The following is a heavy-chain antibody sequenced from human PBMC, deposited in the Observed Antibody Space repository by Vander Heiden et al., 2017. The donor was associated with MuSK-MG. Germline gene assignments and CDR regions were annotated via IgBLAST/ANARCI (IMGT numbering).Heavy chain of an antibody. V-gene: IGHV3-13*01. D-gene: IGHD1-26*01. Sequence: EVQVVESGGGLVQPGGSLRLPCPAAGFTFSSYDMHWVRQATGKGLEWVSAIGTAGDTYYPGSVKGRFTISRENAKNSLYLQRNSLRAGDTAVYYCARGAMGAFDIWGQGTMVTVSS. J-gene: IGHJ3*02. CDR2: IGTAGDT. CDR3: ARGAMGAFDI. CDR1: GFTFSSYD.